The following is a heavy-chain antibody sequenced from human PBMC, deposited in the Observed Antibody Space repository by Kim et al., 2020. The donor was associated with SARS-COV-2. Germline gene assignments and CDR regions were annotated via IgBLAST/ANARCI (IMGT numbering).Heavy chain of an antibody. J-gene: IGHJ4*02. CDR2: ISSSSSTI. D-gene: IGHD2-21*02. CDR3: ARFLGYCGGDCYRGLDY. V-gene: IGHV3-48*04. Sequence: GGSLRLSCAASGFTFSSYSMNWVRQAPGKGLEWVSYISSSSSTIYYADSVKGRFTISRDNAKNSLYLQMNSLRAEDTAVYYCARFLGYCGGDCYRGLDYWGQGTLVTVSS. CDR1: GFTFSSYS.